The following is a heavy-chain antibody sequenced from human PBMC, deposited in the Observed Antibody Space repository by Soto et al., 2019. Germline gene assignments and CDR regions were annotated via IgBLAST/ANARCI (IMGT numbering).Heavy chain of an antibody. Sequence: GASVNVSCKASGYTYTSYAMHWVRQAPGQRLEWMGWINAGNGNTKYSQKFQGRVTITRDTSASTAYMELSSLRSEDTAVYYCARAGFYDGVWGKLNFYGLDVWGQGTTVTVSS. J-gene: IGHJ6*02. CDR3: ARAGFYDGVWGKLNFYGLDV. CDR2: INAGNGNT. V-gene: IGHV1-3*01. CDR1: GYTYTSYA. D-gene: IGHD3-16*01.